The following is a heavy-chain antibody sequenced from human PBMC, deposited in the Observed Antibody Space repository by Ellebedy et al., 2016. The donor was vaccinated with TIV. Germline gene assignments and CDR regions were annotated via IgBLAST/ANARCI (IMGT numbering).Heavy chain of an antibody. CDR3: ARDQGWAYPGSTRFDY. Sequence: GESLKISCTASGFTFSRYSMNWVRQAPGKGLEWIAYMSSTGDIYYADSVRGRFTTSRDYARNSLFLQMNSLRAEDAAVYYCARDQGWAYPGSTRFDYWGQGTLVTVSS. D-gene: IGHD3-10*01. V-gene: IGHV3-48*01. CDR1: GFTFSRYS. CDR2: MSSTGDI. J-gene: IGHJ4*03.